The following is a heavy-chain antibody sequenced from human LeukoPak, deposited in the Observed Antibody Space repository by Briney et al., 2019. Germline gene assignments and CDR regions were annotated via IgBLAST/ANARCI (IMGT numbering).Heavy chain of an antibody. D-gene: IGHD3-3*01. J-gene: IGHJ4*02. Sequence: GGSLRLSCAASGFTFSSYGMHWVRQAPGKGLEWVAVISYDGSNKYYADSVKGRFTISRDNSKNTLYLQMNSLRAEDTAVYYCAKSKTTSRYYDFWSGYLLITNYWGQGTLVTVSS. V-gene: IGHV3-30*18. CDR1: GFTFSSYG. CDR2: ISYDGSNK. CDR3: AKSKTTSRYYDFWSGYLLITNY.